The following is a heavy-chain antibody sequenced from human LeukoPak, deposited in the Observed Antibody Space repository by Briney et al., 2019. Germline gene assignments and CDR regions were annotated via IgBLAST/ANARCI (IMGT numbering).Heavy chain of an antibody. CDR2: IYYNGNT. V-gene: IGHV4-39*01. Sequence: PSETLSLTCTVSGGSISSNNYYWGWVRQPPGKGLEWIGSIYYNGNTYYNPSLKSRVTISVDTSNNQFSLKLRSVTAADTAVYYCARSYCAGDCYTEYFQHWGQGTLVTVSS. CDR1: GGSISSNNYY. J-gene: IGHJ1*01. D-gene: IGHD2-21*02. CDR3: ARSYCAGDCYTEYFQH.